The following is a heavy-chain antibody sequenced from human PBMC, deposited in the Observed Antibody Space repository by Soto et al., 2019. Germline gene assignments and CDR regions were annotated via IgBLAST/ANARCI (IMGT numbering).Heavy chain of an antibody. D-gene: IGHD6-19*01. V-gene: IGHV3-33*01. CDR1: GFPFWHYG. Sequence: QVQLVESGGGVVQPGRSLRLSCVGSGFPFWHYGMHWVRQAPGKGLEWVAVIWSDGNKESYADSGKGRFAISRDNSKDTLHLERNSLRVEDTAVYFCARDRNGGWFHMEVWGQGTTVSVSS. J-gene: IGHJ6*02. CDR2: IWSDGNKE. CDR3: ARDRNGGWFHMEV.